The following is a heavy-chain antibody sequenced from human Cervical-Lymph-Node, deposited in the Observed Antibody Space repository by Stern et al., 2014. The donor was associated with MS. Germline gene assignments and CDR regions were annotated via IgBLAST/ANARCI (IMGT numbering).Heavy chain of an antibody. Sequence: EVQLVESGAEVKKPGESLRISCEVSGYKFTNNWIGWVRQMPGKGLEWMGIIYPGDSETRYSPSFQVQVTILVDKSNTTAYLQWSSLKASDTALYYCARRGHGYMGIDYWGQGTPVTVSS. CDR2: IYPGDSET. CDR1: GYKFTNNW. D-gene: IGHD5-24*01. J-gene: IGHJ4*02. CDR3: ARRGHGYMGIDY. V-gene: IGHV5-51*03.